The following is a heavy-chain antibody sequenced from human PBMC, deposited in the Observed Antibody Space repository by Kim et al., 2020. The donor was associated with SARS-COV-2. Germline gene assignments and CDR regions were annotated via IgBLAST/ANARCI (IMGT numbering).Heavy chain of an antibody. CDR1: GFTFSSYG. Sequence: GGSLRLSCAASGFTFSSYGMHWVRQAPGKGLEWVAVIRYDGSNKYYADSVKGRFTISRDNSKNTLYLQMNSLRAEDTAVYYCAKPQASVAGTGYFDYWGQGTLVTVSS. J-gene: IGHJ4*02. CDR3: AKPQASVAGTGYFDY. CDR2: IRYDGSNK. V-gene: IGHV3-30*02. D-gene: IGHD6-19*01.